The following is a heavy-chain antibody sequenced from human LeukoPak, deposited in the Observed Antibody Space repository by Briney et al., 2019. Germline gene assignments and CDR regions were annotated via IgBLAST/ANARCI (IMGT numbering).Heavy chain of an antibody. J-gene: IGHJ4*02. Sequence: GGSLRLSCAASGFTFSIYAMSWVRQAPGKGLQWVSSITSRGESTWYVDSVKGRFTITRDNSENTLYLQMHSLRAEDTAVYYCARDRPNYYGSDGHYYRRDGDYWGRGTLVTVSS. CDR1: GFTFSIYA. CDR2: ITSRGEST. D-gene: IGHD3-22*01. V-gene: IGHV3-23*01. CDR3: ARDRPNYYGSDGHYYRRDGDY.